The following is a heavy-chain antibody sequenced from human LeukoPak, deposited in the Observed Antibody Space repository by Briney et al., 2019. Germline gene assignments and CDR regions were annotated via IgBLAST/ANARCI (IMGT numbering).Heavy chain of an antibody. CDR2: INPNSGGT. J-gene: IGHJ4*02. V-gene: IGHV1-2*02. CDR3: ARAVAGIDY. Sequence: ASVKVSCEASGYTFTGYYMHWVRQAPGQGLEWMGWINPNSGGTNYAQNFQGRVTMTRDTSISTAYMDLNRLRSDDTAVYYCARAVAGIDYWGQGTLVTVSS. D-gene: IGHD6-19*01. CDR1: GYTFTGYY.